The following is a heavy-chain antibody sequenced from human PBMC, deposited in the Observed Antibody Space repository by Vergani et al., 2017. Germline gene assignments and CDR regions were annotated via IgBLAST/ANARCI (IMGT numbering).Heavy chain of an antibody. CDR2: ISVSGGNT. CDR1: GFTFSTSA. CDR3: AKDKRGRSNYGWFDP. Sequence: EVQLLESGGGLVQPGGSLRLSCAASGFTFSTSAMNWVRQAPGKGLELVSSISVSGGNTYYADSVKGRFTISRDNSRDTLYLQMNSRRADDKALYYCAKDKRGRSNYGWFDPWSQGALVTVSP. J-gene: IGHJ5*02. D-gene: IGHD1-26*01. V-gene: IGHV3-23*01.